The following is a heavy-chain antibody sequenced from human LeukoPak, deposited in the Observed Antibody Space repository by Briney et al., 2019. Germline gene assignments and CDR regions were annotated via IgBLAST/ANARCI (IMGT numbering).Heavy chain of an antibody. CDR1: GFIFNYYN. J-gene: IGHJ3*02. Sequence: PGGSLRLSCGASGFIFNYYNMNWVRQAPGKGLEWISFISSSSSYIYYADSVKGRFTISRDNAKNSLYLQMNNLRAEDTAVYYCARDRDCSSTSCYSDAFDIWGQGTMVTVSS. D-gene: IGHD2-2*01. CDR2: ISSSSSYI. CDR3: ARDRDCSSTSCYSDAFDI. V-gene: IGHV3-21*01.